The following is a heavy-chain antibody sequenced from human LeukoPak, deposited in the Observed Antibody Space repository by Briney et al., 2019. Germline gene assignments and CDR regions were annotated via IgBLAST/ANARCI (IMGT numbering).Heavy chain of an antibody. CDR3: ARDLRDWLSTPHASDV. V-gene: IGHV1-18*01. CDR1: GYTFTNYG. Sequence: ASVKVSCKASGYTFTNYGISWVRQAPGQGLEWMGWISAYNGNTDYPQKLQGRVTMTTDTSTSTAYMELRSLRSDDTAVYYCARDLRDWLSTPHASDVWGQGTMVTVSS. D-gene: IGHD3-9*01. CDR2: ISAYNGNT. J-gene: IGHJ3*01.